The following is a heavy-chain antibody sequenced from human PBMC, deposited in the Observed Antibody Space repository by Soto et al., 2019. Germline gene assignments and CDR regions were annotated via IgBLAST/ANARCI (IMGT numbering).Heavy chain of an antibody. CDR3: ASASSSSFRLDP. D-gene: IGHD6-6*01. J-gene: IGHJ5*02. CDR2: MNPNSGNT. Sequence: ASVKVSCKASGYTFTSYDINWVRQATGQGLEWMGWMNPNSGNTGYAQKFQGRVTMTRNTSISTAYMELSSLRSEDTAVYYCASASSSSFRLDPWGQGTLVTVYS. CDR1: GYTFTSYD. V-gene: IGHV1-8*01.